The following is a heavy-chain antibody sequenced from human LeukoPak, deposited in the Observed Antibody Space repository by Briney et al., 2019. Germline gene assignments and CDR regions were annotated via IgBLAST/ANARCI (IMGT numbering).Heavy chain of an antibody. CDR2: ISGSGGST. Sequence: GGSLRLSCAASGFTISSYAMSWVRQAPGKGLEWVSAISGSGGSTYYADSVKGRFTISRDNSKNTLYLQMNSLRAEDTAVYYCAKGRYYDSSGPNWFDTWGQGTLVTVSS. V-gene: IGHV3-23*01. J-gene: IGHJ5*02. D-gene: IGHD3-22*01. CDR3: AKGRYYDSSGPNWFDT. CDR1: GFTISSYA.